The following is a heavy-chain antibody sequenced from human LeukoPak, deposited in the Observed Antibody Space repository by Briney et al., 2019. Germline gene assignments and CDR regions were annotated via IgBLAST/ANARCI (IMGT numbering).Heavy chain of an antibody. CDR2: IYYSGST. CDR3: ARDFMEYSSSFDGHYYYMDV. CDR1: GGSISSHY. Sequence: SETLSLTCTVSGGSISSHYWSWIRQPPGKGLECIGYIYYSGSTNYNPSLKSRVTISVDTSKNQFSLKLSSVTAADTAVYYCARDFMEYSSSFDGHYYYMDVWGKGTTVTVSS. J-gene: IGHJ6*03. D-gene: IGHD6-6*01. V-gene: IGHV4-59*11.